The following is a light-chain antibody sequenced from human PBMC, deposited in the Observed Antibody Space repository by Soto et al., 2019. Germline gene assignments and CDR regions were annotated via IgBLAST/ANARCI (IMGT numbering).Light chain of an antibody. J-gene: IGLJ1*01. CDR3: CSYVTTPEI. V-gene: IGLV2-14*01. CDR2: EVT. Sequence: QSALTQPASVSGSPGQSITISCTGTSGDIGSYNRVSWYQQHPGKAPKLIIYEVTDRPSGVSNRFSGSKSGNTASLTISGLQAGDEGDYYCCSYVTTPEIFGTGTKVTVL. CDR1: SGDIGSYNR.